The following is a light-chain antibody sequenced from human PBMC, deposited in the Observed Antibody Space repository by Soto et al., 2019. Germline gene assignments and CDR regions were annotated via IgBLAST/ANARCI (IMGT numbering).Light chain of an antibody. J-gene: IGLJ2*01. V-gene: IGLV1-40*01. CDR1: NSNIGADYG. CDR3: QSFDSSRPGPI. Sequence: QSVLTQPPSVSGAPGQRVTISCTGSNSNIGADYGVHWYQQFPGTAPKLLISNYTNRPSGVPDRFSASRSGSSASLAITGLQSEDEADYYCQSFDSSRPGPILGVGTKLTVL. CDR2: NYT.